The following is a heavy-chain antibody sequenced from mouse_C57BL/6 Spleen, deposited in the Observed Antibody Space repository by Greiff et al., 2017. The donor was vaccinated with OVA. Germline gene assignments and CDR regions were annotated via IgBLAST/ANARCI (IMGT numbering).Heavy chain of an antibody. Sequence: ESGPGLVKPSQSLSLTCSVTGYSITSGYYWNWIRQFPGNKLEWMGYISYDGSNNYNPSLKNRISITRDTSKNQFFLKLNSVTTEDTATYYCATAYYSNYWYFDVWGTGTTVTVSS. V-gene: IGHV3-6*01. D-gene: IGHD2-5*01. CDR3: ATAYYSNYWYFDV. CDR2: ISYDGSN. J-gene: IGHJ1*03. CDR1: GYSITSGYY.